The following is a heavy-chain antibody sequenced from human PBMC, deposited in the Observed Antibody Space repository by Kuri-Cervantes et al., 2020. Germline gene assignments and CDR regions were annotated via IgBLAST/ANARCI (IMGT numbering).Heavy chain of an antibody. CDR3: ARDLSGSYYKLGYYYYYGMDV. CDR1: GGYISSYY. CDR2: IYTSGST. D-gene: IGHD3-10*01. Sequence: ESLKISCTVSGGYISSYYWSWIRQPAGKGLEWIGRIYTSGSTNYNPSLKSRVTMSVDTSKNQFSLKLSSVTAADTAVYYCARDLSGSYYKLGYYYYYGMDVWGQGTTVTVSS. V-gene: IGHV4-4*07. J-gene: IGHJ6*02.